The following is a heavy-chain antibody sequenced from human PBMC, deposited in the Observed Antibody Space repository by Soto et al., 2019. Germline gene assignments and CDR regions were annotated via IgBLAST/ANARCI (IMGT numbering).Heavy chain of an antibody. CDR3: ARARASGGGYYDSSGYYHSPSGFDY. J-gene: IGHJ4*02. D-gene: IGHD3-22*01. Sequence: SETLSLTCTVSGGSISSGGYYWSWIRQHPGKGLEWIGYIYYSGSTYYNPSLKSRVTISVDTSKNQFSLKLSSVTAADTAVYYCARARASGGGYYDSSGYYHSPSGFDYWGQGTLVTVSS. V-gene: IGHV4-31*03. CDR1: GGSISSGGYY. CDR2: IYYSGST.